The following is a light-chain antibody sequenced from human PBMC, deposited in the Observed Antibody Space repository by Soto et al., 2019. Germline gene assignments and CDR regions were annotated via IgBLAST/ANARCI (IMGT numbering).Light chain of an antibody. V-gene: IGLV2-14*01. J-gene: IGLJ1*01. Sequence: QSVLTKPADVSGSPGQSITISCPGASVDVGGYNYVSWYQQHPGKAPKLMIYDVSIRPSGVSNRFSGSKSGNTASLTISGLQAEDEADYYCSSYTSSSTLGVFGTGTKVTGL. CDR1: SVDVGGYNY. CDR3: SSYTSSSTLGV. CDR2: DVS.